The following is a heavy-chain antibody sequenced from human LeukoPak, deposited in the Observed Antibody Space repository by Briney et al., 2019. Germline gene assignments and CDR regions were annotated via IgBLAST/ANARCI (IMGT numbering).Heavy chain of an antibody. CDR3: ARHQCSGTRCYNFYFYGMDV. Sequence: SETLSLTCTVSGGSITSSSDYWGWIRQPPGKGPEWIGTIYYSWSTQYNPSLKSRVTISVDTSKNQFSLKLSSVTAADTAVYYCARHQCSGTRCYNFYFYGMDVWGQGTTVTVSS. J-gene: IGHJ6*02. CDR1: GGSITSSSDY. V-gene: IGHV4-39*01. CDR2: IYYSWST. D-gene: IGHD2-2*02.